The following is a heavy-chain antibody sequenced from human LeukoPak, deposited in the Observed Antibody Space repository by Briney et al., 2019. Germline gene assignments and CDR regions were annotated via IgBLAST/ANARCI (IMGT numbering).Heavy chain of an antibody. CDR1: GDTFTSYG. CDR2: ISAYNGNT. D-gene: IGHD3-9*01. CDR3: ARDGTHGHFDWLLHH. V-gene: IGHV1-18*04. Sequence: ASVKVSCKASGDTFTSYGISWVRQAPGQGREWRGWISAYNGNTNYAQKLQGRVTMTTDTSTSTAYMELRSLRSDDTAVYYCARDGTHGHFDWLLHHWGQGTLVTVSS. J-gene: IGHJ4*02.